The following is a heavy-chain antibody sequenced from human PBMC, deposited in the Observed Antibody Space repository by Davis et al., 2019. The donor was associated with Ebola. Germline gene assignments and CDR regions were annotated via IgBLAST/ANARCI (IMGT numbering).Heavy chain of an antibody. CDR3: AHRGLYAFDI. CDR1: GFSLRTRGVS. Sequence: SGPTLAKPTQTLTLTCTFSGFSLRTRGVSVGWIRQPPGKALEWLALIYWDDDKRYSPSLKSRLTITKDTSKTQVVLTMTNMDPVDTATYYCAHRGLYAFDIWGQGTMVTISS. CDR2: IYWDDDK. D-gene: IGHD3-22*01. V-gene: IGHV2-5*02. J-gene: IGHJ3*02.